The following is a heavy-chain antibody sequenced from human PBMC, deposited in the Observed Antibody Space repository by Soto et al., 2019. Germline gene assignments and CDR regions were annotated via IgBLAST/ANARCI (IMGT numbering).Heavy chain of an antibody. D-gene: IGHD2-2*01. J-gene: IGHJ6*02. CDR3: AAGYCSSTSCPRMGV. V-gene: IGHV1-58*01. CDR2: IVVGSGNT. CDR1: GFTFTSSS. Sequence: SVKVSCKDSGFTFTSSSVQWVRQARGQRLEWIGWIVVGSGNTNYAQKFQERVTITRDMSTSTAYMELSSLRSEDTAVYYCAAGYCSSTSCPRMGVWGQGPTVTVSS.